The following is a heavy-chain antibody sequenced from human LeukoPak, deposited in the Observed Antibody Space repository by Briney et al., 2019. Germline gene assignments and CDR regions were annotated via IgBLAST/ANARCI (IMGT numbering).Heavy chain of an antibody. CDR2: TLRDGTHK. D-gene: IGHD1-7*01. CDR1: GFTFSFYG. V-gene: IGHV3-33*05. J-gene: IGHJ4*02. CDR3: ARVIRTGTTGVDY. Sequence: GGSLRLSCAASGFTFSFYGMHWVRQAPGKGLEWLAVTLRDGTHKYYADSVKGRFTISRDNAKNSLYLQMNSLRAEDTAMYYCARVIRTGTTGVDYWGQGTLVTVSS.